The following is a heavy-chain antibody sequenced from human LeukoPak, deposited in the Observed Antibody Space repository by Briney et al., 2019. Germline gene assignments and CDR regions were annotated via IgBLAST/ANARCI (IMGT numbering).Heavy chain of an antibody. V-gene: IGHV4-59*08. CDR3: ARLWFGEYYYYYGMDV. J-gene: IGHJ6*02. CDR2: IYYTGST. Sequence: PSETLSLTCSVSGGSISSYYWSWIRQPPGIGLEWIGYIYYTGSTNYNPSLKSRVTISVDTSKNQFSLKLSPVTAADTAVYYCARLWFGEYYYYYGMDVWGQGTTVTVSS. CDR1: GGSISSYY. D-gene: IGHD3-10*01.